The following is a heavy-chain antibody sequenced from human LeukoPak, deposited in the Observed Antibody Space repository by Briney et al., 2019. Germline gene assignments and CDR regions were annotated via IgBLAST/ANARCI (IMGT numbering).Heavy chain of an antibody. CDR3: ARVAAALAFDY. D-gene: IGHD6-13*01. CDR2: ISAYNGNT. V-gene: IGHV1-18*01. J-gene: IGHJ4*02. Sequence: VASVTVSCKASGYTSTSYGISWVRQAPGQGLEWMGWISAYNGNTNYAQKLQGRVTMTTDTSTSTAYMELRSLRSDDTAVYYCARVAAALAFDYWGQGTLVTVSS. CDR1: GYTSTSYG.